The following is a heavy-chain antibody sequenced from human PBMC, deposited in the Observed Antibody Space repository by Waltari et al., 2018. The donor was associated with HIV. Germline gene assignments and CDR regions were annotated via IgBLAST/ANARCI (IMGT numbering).Heavy chain of an antibody. Sequence: EVQLVESGGGLVQPGGSLRLPVPASVFPFSSSSLTWVRPAPGKGLEWVSYISSSSSTIYYADSVKGRFTISRDNAKNSLYLQMNSLRAEDTAVYYCARGGGYDYVWGSLIWGQGTLVTVSS. J-gene: IGHJ4*02. V-gene: IGHV3-48*01. CDR3: ARGGGYDYVWGSLI. CDR2: ISSSSSTI. CDR1: VFPFSSSS. D-gene: IGHD3-16*01.